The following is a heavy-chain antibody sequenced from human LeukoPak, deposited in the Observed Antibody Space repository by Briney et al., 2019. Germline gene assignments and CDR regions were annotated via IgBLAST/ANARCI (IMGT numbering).Heavy chain of an antibody. CDR1: GGSISSYH. J-gene: IGHJ2*01. Sequence: SETLSLTCTVPGGSISSYHWSWIRQPPAKGLEWIGYIYYSGSTNYNPSLKSRVTISVDTSKNQFSLKLSSVTAADTAVYYCAREAVAGASSDLWGRGTLVTVSS. D-gene: IGHD6-19*01. CDR2: IYYSGST. V-gene: IGHV4-59*08. CDR3: AREAVAGASSDL.